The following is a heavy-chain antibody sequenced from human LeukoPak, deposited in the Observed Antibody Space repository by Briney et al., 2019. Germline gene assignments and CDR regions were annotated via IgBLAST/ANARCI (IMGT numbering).Heavy chain of an antibody. CDR1: GFTFSSYA. Sequence: GGSLRLSCAASGFTFSSYAMSWVRQAPGKGLEWVSAISGSGGSTYYADSVKGRFTISRDNSKNTLYLQMNSLRAEDTAVYYCARAVAVAGFADYWGQGTLVTVSS. J-gene: IGHJ4*02. CDR3: ARAVAVAGFADY. V-gene: IGHV3-23*01. D-gene: IGHD6-19*01. CDR2: ISGSGGST.